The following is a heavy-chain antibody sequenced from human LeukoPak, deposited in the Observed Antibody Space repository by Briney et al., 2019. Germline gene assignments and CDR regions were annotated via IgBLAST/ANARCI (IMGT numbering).Heavy chain of an antibody. CDR1: GFSFSTYG. Sequence: GGSLRLSCAASGFSFSTYGMHWVRQAPGKGLEWVAVIPHDGNNKYYVDSVKGRFTISRDNSKNTLYLQMNSLRAEDTAVYYCARVLWFGEPYFDYWGQGTLVTVSS. CDR3: ARVLWFGEPYFDY. D-gene: IGHD3-10*01. J-gene: IGHJ4*02. CDR2: IPHDGNNK. V-gene: IGHV3-30*03.